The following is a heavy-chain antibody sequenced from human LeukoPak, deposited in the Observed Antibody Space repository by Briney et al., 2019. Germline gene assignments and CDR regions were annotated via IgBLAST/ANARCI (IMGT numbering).Heavy chain of an antibody. CDR2: IYISGGI. CDR1: GGSIRSYY. Sequence: SETLSLTCTVSGGSIRSYYWSWIRQPAGKRLEWIGRIYISGGINYNPSLKSRVTMSVDTSKNQFSLKMSSVTAADTAVYYCARDGIYYDRSGYSPSAPIWGQGTMVTVSS. V-gene: IGHV4-4*07. J-gene: IGHJ3*02. D-gene: IGHD3-22*01. CDR3: ARDGIYYDRSGYSPSAPI.